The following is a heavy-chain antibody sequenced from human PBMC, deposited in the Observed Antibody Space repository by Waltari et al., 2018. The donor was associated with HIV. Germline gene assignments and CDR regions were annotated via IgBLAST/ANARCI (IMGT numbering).Heavy chain of an antibody. D-gene: IGHD1-26*01. CDR3: ARIRPEGGIRYYYGMDV. J-gene: IGHJ6*02. CDR1: GFSLRNAKMG. Sequence: QVTLKESGPVLVKPTETLTLTCTVSGFSLRNAKMGVSWIRQPPGKALEWLAHIFSNDEKSYSTSLKSRLTITKDTSKSQVVLIMTNMDPVDTGTYYGARIRPEGGIRYYYGMDVWGQGTTVTVSS. V-gene: IGHV2-26*01. CDR2: IFSNDEK.